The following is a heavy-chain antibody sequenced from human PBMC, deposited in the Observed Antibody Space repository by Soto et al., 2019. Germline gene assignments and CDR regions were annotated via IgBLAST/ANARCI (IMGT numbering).Heavy chain of an antibody. Sequence: GGSLRLSCAASGFTFSSYAMSWVRQAPGKGLEWVSAISGSGGSTYYADSVKGRFTISRDNSKNTRYLQMNSLRAEDTAVYYCAKESKNYYVRPFNNWFDPWGQGTLVTVSS. V-gene: IGHV3-23*01. CDR3: AKESKNYYVRPFNNWFDP. D-gene: IGHD3-10*02. J-gene: IGHJ5*02. CDR1: GFTFSSYA. CDR2: ISGSGGST.